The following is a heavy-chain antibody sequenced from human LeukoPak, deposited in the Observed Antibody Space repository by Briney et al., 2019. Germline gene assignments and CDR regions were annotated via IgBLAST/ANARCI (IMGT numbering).Heavy chain of an antibody. V-gene: IGHV4-59*08. J-gene: IGHJ4*02. CDR3: AGHHPRNTVGF. CDR1: GGSISSYY. D-gene: IGHD2/OR15-2a*01. CDR2: ISDTGSI. Sequence: SETLSLTCTVSGGSISSYYWSWIRQPPGKGQEWIAYISDTGSINYNPSLKRRVTISSDTSKNQFSLKLSSVTAADTPVYYCAGHHPRNTVGFWGQGTLVTVSS.